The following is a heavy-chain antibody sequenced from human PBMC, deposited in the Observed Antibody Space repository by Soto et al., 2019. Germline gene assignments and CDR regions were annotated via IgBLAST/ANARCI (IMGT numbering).Heavy chain of an antibody. J-gene: IGHJ4*02. D-gene: IGHD6-13*01. Sequence: EVQLVESGGGLVQPGGSLRLSCAASGFTFSSYEMNWVRQAPGKGLEWVSYISSSGSTIYYADSVKGRFTISRDNAKNSRYLQMNSLRAEETAVYDWARGQYSRGGGYFDYWGQETLVTVSS. CDR2: ISSSGSTI. CDR1: GFTFSSYE. V-gene: IGHV3-48*03. CDR3: ARGQYSRGGGYFDY.